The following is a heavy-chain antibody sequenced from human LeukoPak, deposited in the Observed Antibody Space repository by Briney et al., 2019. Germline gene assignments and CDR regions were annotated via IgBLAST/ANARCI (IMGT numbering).Heavy chain of an antibody. Sequence: GGSLRLSCAASGFTFSSYGMHWVRQAPGKGLEWVAFIRYDGSNKYYADSVKGRFTISRDNTKNTLYLQMNSLRAEDTAVYYCARDRYGGRLESDYWGQGTLVTVSS. J-gene: IGHJ4*02. D-gene: IGHD1-26*01. CDR3: ARDRYGGRLESDY. V-gene: IGHV3-30*02. CDR1: GFTFSSYG. CDR2: IRYDGSNK.